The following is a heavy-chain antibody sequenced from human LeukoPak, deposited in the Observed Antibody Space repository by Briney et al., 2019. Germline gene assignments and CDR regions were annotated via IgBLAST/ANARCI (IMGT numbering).Heavy chain of an antibody. J-gene: IGHJ4*02. V-gene: IGHV3-64D*09. Sequence: PGGSLRLSCSASGFTFSSYAMHWVRQAPGKGLEYVSAISSNGGSTYSADSVKGRFTISRDNSKNTLYLQMSSLRAEDTAVYYCVKDGAGGYYYDSSGYQYYFDYWGQGTLVTVSS. CDR3: VKDGAGGYYYDSSGYQYYFDY. CDR1: GFTFSSYA. D-gene: IGHD3-22*01. CDR2: ISSNGGST.